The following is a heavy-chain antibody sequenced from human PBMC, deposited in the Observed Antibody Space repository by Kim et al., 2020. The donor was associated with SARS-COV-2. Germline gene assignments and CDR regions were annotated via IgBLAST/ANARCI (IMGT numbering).Heavy chain of an antibody. Sequence: SVKGRFTISRDNSKNTLYLQRNSLRAEDTAVYYCARDHRGLWEPQYELDYWGQGTLVTVSS. V-gene: IGHV3-30*01. CDR3: ARDHRGLWEPQYELDY. D-gene: IGHD1-26*01. J-gene: IGHJ4*02.